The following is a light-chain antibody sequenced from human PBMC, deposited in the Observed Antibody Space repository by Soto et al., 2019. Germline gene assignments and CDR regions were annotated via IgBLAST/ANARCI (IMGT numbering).Light chain of an antibody. CDR3: FSYAGRSTWV. CDR2: EGN. J-gene: IGLJ3*02. Sequence: SALTQPASASGSPGQSITISCAGTSSDIGSYNLVSWYQQHPGKAPRLMIYEGNKRPSGVSYRFSASKSGNTASLTISGLHAEDEADYYCFSYAGRSTWVFGGGTQLTVL. V-gene: IGLV2-23*01. CDR1: SSDIGSYNL.